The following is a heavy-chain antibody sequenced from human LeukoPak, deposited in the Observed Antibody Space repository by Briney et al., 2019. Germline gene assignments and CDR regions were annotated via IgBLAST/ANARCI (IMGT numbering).Heavy chain of an antibody. Sequence: GGSLRLSCAASGFTFSSYWMHWVRQAPGKGVVWVSRIDRHGSSTKYAVPVEGRITISRDNAKNTLYMQMNSLRAEDTAVYYCARELPGQYNWFLDLWGRGTLVTVSS. CDR2: IDRHGSST. J-gene: IGHJ2*01. V-gene: IGHV3-74*03. CDR3: ARELPGQYNWFLDL. D-gene: IGHD1-1*01. CDR1: GFTFSSYW.